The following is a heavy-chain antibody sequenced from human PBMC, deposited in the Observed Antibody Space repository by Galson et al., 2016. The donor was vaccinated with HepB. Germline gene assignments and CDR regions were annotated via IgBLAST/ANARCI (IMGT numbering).Heavy chain of an antibody. D-gene: IGHD6-19*01. Sequence: SLRLSCAASGFAFDDYWMSWVRQGPVKGLEWVAVIWSDGSNRYYADSVQGRFTISRDNSKNTLFLQMNSLRAEDTAVYFCGRDPHASGWAAYYFDAWGQGTLVTVSS. CDR2: IWSDGSNR. CDR1: GFAFDDYW. CDR3: GRDPHASGWAAYYFDA. V-gene: IGHV3-33*08. J-gene: IGHJ5*02.